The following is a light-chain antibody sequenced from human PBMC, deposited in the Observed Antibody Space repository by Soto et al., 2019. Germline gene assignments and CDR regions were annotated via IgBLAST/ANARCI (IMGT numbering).Light chain of an antibody. V-gene: IGKV3-15*01. Sequence: EMVMTLSPATLSVSPGERATLSCRASQSVSSNLAWYQQKPGQAPRLLIYGASTRATGIPARFSGSGSGTEFTLNISSLQSEDFAVYYCQQYNNWPPWTFGQGTKVEIK. CDR3: QQYNNWPPWT. J-gene: IGKJ1*01. CDR2: GAS. CDR1: QSVSSN.